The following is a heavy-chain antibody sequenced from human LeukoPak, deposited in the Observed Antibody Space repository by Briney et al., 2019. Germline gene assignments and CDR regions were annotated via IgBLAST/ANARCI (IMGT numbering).Heavy chain of an antibody. CDR3: ARDRGYYFDY. J-gene: IGHJ4*02. V-gene: IGHV3-30*03. CDR2: ISYDGSNK. CDR1: GFTFSSYG. D-gene: IGHD3-10*01. Sequence: GGSLRLSCAASGFTFSSYGMHWVRQAPGKGLEWVAVISYDGSNKYYADSVKGRFTISRDNSKNTLYLQMNSLRAEDTALYYCARDRGYYFDYWGQGTLVTVSS.